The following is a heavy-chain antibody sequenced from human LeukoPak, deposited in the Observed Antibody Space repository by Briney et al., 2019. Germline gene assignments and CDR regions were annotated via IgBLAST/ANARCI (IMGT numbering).Heavy chain of an antibody. CDR2: IKADGTTT. V-gene: IGHV3-74*01. CDR3: ARGPYTSDVYRLYY. D-gene: IGHD6-19*01. CDR1: GFNFSSYW. Sequence: GGSLSLSCAASGFNFSSYWMHWVRQAPGEGLVWVSRIKADGTTTNYADSVKGRFTVSRDNAKNTLYLQMNSLRAEDTAVYYCARGPYTSDVYRLYYWGQGTLVTVSS. J-gene: IGHJ4*02.